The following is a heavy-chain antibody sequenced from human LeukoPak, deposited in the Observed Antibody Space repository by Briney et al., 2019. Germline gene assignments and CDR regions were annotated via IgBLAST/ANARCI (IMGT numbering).Heavy chain of an antibody. CDR3: AKDRYCSSTSCSPYWFAP. Sequence: GGSLRLSCAASGFTFSSYAMSWVRQAPGKGLDWVSAISGSGGSTYYADSVKGRFTISRDNSKNTLYLQMNSLRAGDTAVDYFAKDRYCSSTSCSPYWFAPGGQGTLVSVLS. J-gene: IGHJ5*02. CDR2: ISGSGGST. V-gene: IGHV3-23*01. D-gene: IGHD2-2*01. CDR1: GFTFSSYA.